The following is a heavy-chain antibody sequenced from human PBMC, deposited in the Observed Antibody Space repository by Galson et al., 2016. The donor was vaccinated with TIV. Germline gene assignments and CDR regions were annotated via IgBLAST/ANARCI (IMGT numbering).Heavy chain of an antibody. CDR1: GYTFRNYG. CDR3: SRDRGSMTMRLVAEYHYGMDG. V-gene: IGHV1-18*04. Sequence: SVKVSCKASGYTFRNYGFRWVRQAPGQGLEWLGWISSYNGDTNYAHNLQGRVSMTTDTSTTTAYMELRSLRSDDTAVYYCSRDRGSMTMRLVAEYHYGMDGWGQGTTVTVSS. D-gene: IGHD3-22*01. CDR2: ISSYNGDT. J-gene: IGHJ6*02.